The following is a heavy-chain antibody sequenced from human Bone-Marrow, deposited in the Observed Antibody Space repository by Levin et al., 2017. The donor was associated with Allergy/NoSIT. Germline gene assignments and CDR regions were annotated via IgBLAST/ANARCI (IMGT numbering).Heavy chain of an antibody. V-gene: IGHV3-23*01. Sequence: GGSLRLSCAASGFTFSSYAMSWVRQAPGKGLEWVSAISGSGGSTYYADSVKGRFTISRDNSKNTLYLQMNSLRAEDTAVYYCAKAKYYYDSSGYYATDYWGQGTLVTVSS. CDR2: ISGSGGST. D-gene: IGHD3-22*01. CDR3: AKAKYYYDSSGYYATDY. J-gene: IGHJ4*02. CDR1: GFTFSSYA.